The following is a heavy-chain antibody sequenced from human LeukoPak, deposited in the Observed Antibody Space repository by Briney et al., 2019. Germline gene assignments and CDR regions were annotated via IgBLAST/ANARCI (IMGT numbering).Heavy chain of an antibody. CDR1: GGSTSSCY. J-gene: IGHJ5*02. Sequence: KPSETLSLTCTVSGGSTSSCYWSWIRQPPGKGLEWIGYIYYSGSTNYNPSLKSRVTISVDTSKNQFSLKLSSVTAADTAVYYCARSAGITGTRAWFDPWGQGTLVTVSS. CDR2: IYYSGST. CDR3: ARSAGITGTRAWFDP. D-gene: IGHD1-20*01. V-gene: IGHV4-59*08.